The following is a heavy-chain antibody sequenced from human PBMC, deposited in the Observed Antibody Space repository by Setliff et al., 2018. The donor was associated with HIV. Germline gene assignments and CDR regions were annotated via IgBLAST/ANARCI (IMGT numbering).Heavy chain of an antibody. D-gene: IGHD4-17*01. CDR3: ARNVGGLRSAVNWFDP. V-gene: IGHV4-61*05. J-gene: IGHJ5*02. CDR2: IYYSGST. Sequence: PSETLSLTCTVSGGSISTSSYYWGWIRQPPGKGLEWIGYIYYSGSTSYNPSLKSRVTISVDTSKNQFSLKLNSVTAADTAVYYCARNVGGLRSAVNWFDPWGQGTLVTVSS. CDR1: GGSISTSSYY.